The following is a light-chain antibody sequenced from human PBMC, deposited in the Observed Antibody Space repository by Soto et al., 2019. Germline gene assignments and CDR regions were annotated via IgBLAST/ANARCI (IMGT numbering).Light chain of an antibody. Sequence: QSALTQPASVSGSPGQSITISCSGTSSDVGGYNYVSWYQQHPGKAPKLIIHEVTNRPLGVSNRFSGSKSGSTASLTISGRQAEDEADYYCSSYTSSSPWVFGGGTKLTVL. CDR1: SSDVGGYNY. J-gene: IGLJ3*02. V-gene: IGLV2-14*01. CDR3: SSYTSSSPWV. CDR2: EVT.